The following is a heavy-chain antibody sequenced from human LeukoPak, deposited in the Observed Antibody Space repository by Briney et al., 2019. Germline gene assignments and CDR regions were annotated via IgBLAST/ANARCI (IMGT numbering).Heavy chain of an antibody. CDR2: ISNNGGGT. Sequence: GGSLRLSCAASGFTFTSYAMHWVRQAPGKGLQFVSAISNNGGGTYYANSVKGRFTISRDNSKNTLYLQMGSLRAEDMAVYYCARVAAGWELPPRVYFYYYHMDVWGKGTTVTVSS. D-gene: IGHD1-26*01. CDR1: GFTFTSYA. J-gene: IGHJ6*03. CDR3: ARVAAGWELPPRVYFYYYHMDV. V-gene: IGHV3-64*01.